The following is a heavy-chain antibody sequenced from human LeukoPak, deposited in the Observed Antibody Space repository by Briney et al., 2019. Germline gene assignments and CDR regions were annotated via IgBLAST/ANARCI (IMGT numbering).Heavy chain of an antibody. CDR1: GFTFSSYS. J-gene: IGHJ4*02. V-gene: IGHV3-48*01. Sequence: GGSLRLSCAASGFTFSSYSMNWVRQAPGKGLEWVSYISSSSSTIYYADSVKGRFTISRDNAKNSLYLQMNSLRAEDTAVYYCARVRSGGYYDSSGYSDFDYWGQGTLVTVSS. CDR3: ARVRSGGYYDSSGYSDFDY. D-gene: IGHD3-22*01. CDR2: ISSSSSTI.